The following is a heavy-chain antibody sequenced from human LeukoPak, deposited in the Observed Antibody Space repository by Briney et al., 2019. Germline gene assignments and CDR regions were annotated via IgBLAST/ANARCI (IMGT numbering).Heavy chain of an antibody. V-gene: IGHV4-31*03. CDR2: IYYSGST. CDR1: GGSISSGGYY. D-gene: IGHD6-13*01. CDR3: AGEIAAAGTVFDR. J-gene: IGHJ4*02. Sequence: SETLSLTCTVSGGSISSGGYYWSWIRQHPGKGLEWIGYIYYSGSTYYNPSLKSRVTISVDTSKNQFSLKLSSVTAADTAVYYCAGEIAAAGTVFDRWGQGTLVTVSS.